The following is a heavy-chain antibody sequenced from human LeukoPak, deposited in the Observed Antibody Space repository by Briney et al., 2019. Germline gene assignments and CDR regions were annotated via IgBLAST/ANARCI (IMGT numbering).Heavy chain of an antibody. Sequence: SETLSLTCTVSGGSISSSSYWGWIRQPPGKGLEWIGSIYYSGSNYYNPSLESRITIAVDTSKNQFSLKLRSVTAADTAVYYCARRSISMVRGGLDYWGQGTLVTVSS. CDR3: ARRSISMVRGGLDY. J-gene: IGHJ4*02. CDR2: IYYSGSN. CDR1: GGSISSSSY. D-gene: IGHD3-10*01. V-gene: IGHV4-39*01.